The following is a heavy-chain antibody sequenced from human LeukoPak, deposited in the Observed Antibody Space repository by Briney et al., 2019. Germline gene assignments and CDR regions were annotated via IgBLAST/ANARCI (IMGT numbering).Heavy chain of an antibody. CDR2: IKSKTDGGTT. V-gene: IGHV3-15*01. CDR1: GFTFSNAW. CDR3: TTEGTYYYGSGSYLPFDY. D-gene: IGHD3-10*01. Sequence: GGSLRLSCAASGFTFSNAWMSWVRQAPGKGLEWVGRIKSKTDGGTTDYAAPVKGRFTISRDDSKNTLYLQMNSLKTEDTAVYYCTTEGTYYYGSGSYLPFDYWGQGTLVTVSS. J-gene: IGHJ4*02.